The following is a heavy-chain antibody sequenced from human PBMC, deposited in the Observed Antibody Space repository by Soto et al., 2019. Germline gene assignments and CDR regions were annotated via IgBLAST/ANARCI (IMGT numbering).Heavy chain of an antibody. V-gene: IGHV3-33*01. J-gene: IGHJ4*02. D-gene: IGHD4-17*01. CDR2: IWYDGSNK. Sequence: PGGFLRLSCAASGFTFSSYGMHLIRQATGKGLEWVAVIWYDGSNKYYADSVKGRFTISRDNSKNTLYLQMNRLRAEDTAVYYCASTTVTRYPLGYWGQGTLVTGSS. CDR1: GFTFSSYG. CDR3: ASTTVTRYPLGY.